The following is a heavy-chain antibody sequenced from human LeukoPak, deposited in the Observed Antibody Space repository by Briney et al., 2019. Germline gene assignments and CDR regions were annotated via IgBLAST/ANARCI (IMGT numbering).Heavy chain of an antibody. J-gene: IGHJ4*02. V-gene: IGHV4-61*08. CDR3: ARASGSRYFDWLRYRYYFDY. Sequence: SQTLSLTCTVSGGSISSGGYYWSWIRQPPGKGLEWIGYIYYSGSTNYNPSLKSRVTISVDTSKNQFSLKLSSVTAADTAVYYCARASGSRYFDWLRYRYYFDYWGQGTLVTVSS. CDR1: GGSISSGGYY. CDR2: IYYSGST. D-gene: IGHD3-9*01.